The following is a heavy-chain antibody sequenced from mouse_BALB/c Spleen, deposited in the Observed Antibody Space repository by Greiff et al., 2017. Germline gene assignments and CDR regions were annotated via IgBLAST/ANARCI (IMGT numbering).Heavy chain of an antibody. CDR2: ISSGSSTI. V-gene: IGHV5-17*02. D-gene: IGHD1-2*01. J-gene: IGHJ2*01. CDR1: GFTFSSFG. CDR3: ARTSFYYGYDY. Sequence: EVQLVESGGGLVQPGGSRKLSCAASGFTFSSFGMHWVRQAPEKGLEWVAYISSGSSTIYYADTVKGRFTISRDNPKNTLFLQMTSLRSEDTAMYYCARTSFYYGYDYWGQGTTLTVSS.